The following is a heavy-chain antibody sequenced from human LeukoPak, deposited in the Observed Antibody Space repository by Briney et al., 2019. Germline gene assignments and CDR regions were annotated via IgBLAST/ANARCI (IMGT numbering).Heavy chain of an antibody. J-gene: IGHJ4*02. CDR1: GFTFSSYA. CDR3: AGCDTALWALHY. CDR2: IRVSGDST. V-gene: IGHV3-23*01. Sequence: TGGSLRLSCAASGFTFSSYAMSWVRQAPGKGLEWVSGIRVSGDSTYYSDSVKGRFTISRDNSQNTLYLQMNSLRAEDTAVYYCAGCDTALWALHYWGQGTLVTVSS. D-gene: IGHD5-18*01.